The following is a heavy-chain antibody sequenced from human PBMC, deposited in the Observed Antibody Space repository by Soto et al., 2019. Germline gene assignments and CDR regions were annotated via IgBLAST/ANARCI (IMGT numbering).Heavy chain of an antibody. D-gene: IGHD2-2*01. Sequence: PGGSLRLSCAASGFTFSSYAMSWVRQAPGKGLEWVSAISGSGGSTYYADSVKGRFTIPRDNSKNTLYLQMNSLRAEDTAVYYCAKALYCSSTSCYPADTNYYMDVWGKGTTVTVSS. CDR1: GFTFSSYA. CDR3: AKALYCSSTSCYPADTNYYMDV. CDR2: ISGSGGST. V-gene: IGHV3-23*01. J-gene: IGHJ6*03.